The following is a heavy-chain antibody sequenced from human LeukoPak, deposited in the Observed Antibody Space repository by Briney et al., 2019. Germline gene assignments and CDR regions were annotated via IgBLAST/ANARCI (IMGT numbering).Heavy chain of an antibody. J-gene: IGHJ3*02. D-gene: IGHD4-17*01. V-gene: IGHV4-59*01. CDR3: ARDPTTVTKGLDI. Sequence: SETLSLTCTVSGDSFTGYYWGWIRQPPGKGLEWIGYISYIGSTNYNPSLKGRVTISVDTSKNQFSLKLSSVTAADTAVYYCARDPTTVTKGLDIWGQGTMVTVSS. CDR2: ISYIGST. CDR1: GDSFTGYY.